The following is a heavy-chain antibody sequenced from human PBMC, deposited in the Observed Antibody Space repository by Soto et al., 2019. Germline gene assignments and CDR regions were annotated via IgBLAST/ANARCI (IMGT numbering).Heavy chain of an antibody. D-gene: IGHD6-6*01. CDR3: ARDRSIAARPGFVGAIHYYYGMDV. J-gene: IGHJ6*02. Sequence: GGSLRLSCAASGFTFSSYAMHWVRQAPGKGLEWVAVISYDGSNKYYADSVKGRFTISRDNSKNTLYLKMNSLRAEDTAVYYCARDRSIAARPGFVGAIHYYYGMDVWGQGTTVTVSS. CDR1: GFTFSSYA. CDR2: ISYDGSNK. V-gene: IGHV3-30-3*01.